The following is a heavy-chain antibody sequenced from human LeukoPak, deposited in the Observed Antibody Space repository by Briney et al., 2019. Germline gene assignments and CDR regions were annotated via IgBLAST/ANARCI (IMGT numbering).Heavy chain of an antibody. D-gene: IGHD3-10*01. J-gene: IGHJ5*02. V-gene: IGHV1-8*01. CDR2: MNPNSGNT. CDR3: ARDTLSRYYYGSGSRKNWFDP. CDR1: GYTFTSYD. Sequence: ASVKVSCKASGYTFTSYDINWVRQATGQGLEWMGWMNPNSGNTGYAQKFQGRVTMTRNTSISTAYMELSSLRSEDTAVYYRARDTLSRYYYGSGSRKNWFDPWGQGTLVTVSS.